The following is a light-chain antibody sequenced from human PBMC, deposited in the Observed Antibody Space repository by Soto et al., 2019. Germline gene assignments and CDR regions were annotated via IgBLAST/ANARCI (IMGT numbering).Light chain of an antibody. CDR2: KAS. V-gene: IGKV1-5*03. CDR3: QQYSSYSAWT. CDR1: QSINSW. Sequence: DIQMTQSPSTLSASVGDRVTITCRVSQSINSWLAWYQQKPGKVPKLLVYKASTLESGVPPRFSGSGSGTEFTLTISSLQPDDFATYYCQQYSSYSAWTFGQGTKVDIK. J-gene: IGKJ1*01.